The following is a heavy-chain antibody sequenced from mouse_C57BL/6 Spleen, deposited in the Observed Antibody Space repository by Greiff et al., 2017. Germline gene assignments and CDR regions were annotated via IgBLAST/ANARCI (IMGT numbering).Heavy chain of an antibody. CDR2: IDPETGGT. V-gene: IGHV1-15*01. Sequence: QVQLQQSGAELVRPGASVTLSCKASGYTFTDYEMHWVKQTPVHGLEWIGAIDPETGGTAYNQKFKGKAILTADKSSSTAYMQLSSLTSEDSAVYYCARGGNGKGAGFAYWGQGTLVTVSA. CDR3: ARGGNGKGAGFAY. D-gene: IGHD2-1*01. J-gene: IGHJ3*01. CDR1: GYTFTDYE.